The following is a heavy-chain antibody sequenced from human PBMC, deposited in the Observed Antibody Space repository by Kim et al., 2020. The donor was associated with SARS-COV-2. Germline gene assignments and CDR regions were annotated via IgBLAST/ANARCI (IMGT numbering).Heavy chain of an antibody. V-gene: IGHV3-7*01. CDR1: GFTFGTYW. J-gene: IGHJ4*02. Sequence: GGSLRLSCAASGFTFGTYWMTWVRQAPGKGLEWVANIKQDGSEKYYVDSVKGRFTISRDNAKNSLYLQMNSLRAEDTAVYYCARDPDTTMARSAPYWGQGTRVPVSS. D-gene: IGHD5-18*01. CDR3: ARDPDTTMARSAPY. CDR2: IKQDGSEK.